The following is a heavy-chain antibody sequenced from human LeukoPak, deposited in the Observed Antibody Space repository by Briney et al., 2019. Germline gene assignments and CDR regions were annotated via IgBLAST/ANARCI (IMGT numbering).Heavy chain of an antibody. CDR2: IHTSGST. J-gene: IGHJ6*02. CDR3: ARDNQEYDFWSGYSYYYYYGMDV. D-gene: IGHD3-3*01. Sequence: SETLSLTCTVSGGSISSYYWSWIRQPAGKGLEWIGRIHTSGSTNYNPSLKSRVTMSVDTSKNQFSLKLSSVTAADTAVYYCARDNQEYDFWSGYSYYYYYGMDVWGQGTTVTVSS. V-gene: IGHV4-4*07. CDR1: GGSISSYY.